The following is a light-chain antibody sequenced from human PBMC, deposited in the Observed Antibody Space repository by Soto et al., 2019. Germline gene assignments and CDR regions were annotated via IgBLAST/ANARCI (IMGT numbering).Light chain of an antibody. CDR3: QQRKSWPPLT. CDR2: GAS. J-gene: IGKJ4*01. Sequence: ETVMTQSPATLSVSPGERATLSCRASQSVTSNLAWYQQKPGQAPRLLIYGASTRATGTPARFSGSGSGTDFTLTISSLEPEDFAVYYCQQRKSWPPLTFGGGTKVEI. CDR1: QSVTSN. V-gene: IGKV3D-15*01.